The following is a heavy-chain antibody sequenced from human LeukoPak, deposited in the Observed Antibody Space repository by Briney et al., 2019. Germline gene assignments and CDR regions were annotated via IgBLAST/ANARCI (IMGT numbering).Heavy chain of an antibody. CDR2: INPSGGGT. V-gene: IGHV1-46*01. CDR3: ARGSATVTAYSYYYGMDV. J-gene: IGHJ6*02. D-gene: IGHD2-21*02. Sequence: ASVKVSCKAFGYTFTSYYMPWVRQAPGQGLEWMGMINPSGGGTSYAQKFQGRVTMTRDTSTSAAYMELSSLRSEDTALYYCARGSATVTAYSYYYGMDVWGQGTTVTVSS. CDR1: GYTFTSYY.